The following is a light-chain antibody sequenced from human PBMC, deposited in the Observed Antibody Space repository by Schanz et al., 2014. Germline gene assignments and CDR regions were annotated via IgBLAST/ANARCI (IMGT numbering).Light chain of an antibody. V-gene: IGLV2-8*01. J-gene: IGLJ1*01. CDR2: DVS. CDR3: SSYAGSNNYEV. CDR1: DVGGYNY. Sequence: QSALTQPPSASGSPGQSVTISCTGTDVGGYNYVSWYQRHPGKAPKLMIYDVSKRPSGVPDRFSGSKSGNTASLTVSGLQAEDEADYYCSSYAGSNNYEVFGTGTKLTVL.